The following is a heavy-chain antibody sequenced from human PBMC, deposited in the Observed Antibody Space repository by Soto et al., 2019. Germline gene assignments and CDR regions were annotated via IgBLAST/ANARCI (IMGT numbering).Heavy chain of an antibody. CDR1: GGTFSSYA. V-gene: IGHV1-69*13. D-gene: IGHD2-21*02. CDR2: IIPIFGTA. CDR3: AREPYCGGDRYLGMDV. Sequence: SVKVSCKASGGTFSSYAISWVRQAPGQGLEWMGGIIPIFGTANYAQKFQGRVTITADESTSTAYMELSSLRSEDTAVYYCAREPYCGGDRYLGMDVWGQRTTLAVSS. J-gene: IGHJ6*02.